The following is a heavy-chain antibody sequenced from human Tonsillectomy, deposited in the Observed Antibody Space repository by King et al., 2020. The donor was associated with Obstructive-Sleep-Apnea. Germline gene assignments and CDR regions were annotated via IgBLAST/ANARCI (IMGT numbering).Heavy chain of an antibody. D-gene: IGHD3-16*01. J-gene: IGHJ3*01. CDR1: GITFSSYS. CDR3: ATGGPDAFDF. Sequence: VQLVESGGGLVQPGGSLRLSCAASGITFSSYSMNWVRQAPGKGLEWVSYISSITITIYYADSLKGRFTISRDNAKNSLYLQMNSLRAEDTAVYYCATGGPDAFDFWGRGTMVTVSS. V-gene: IGHV3-48*04. CDR2: ISSITITI.